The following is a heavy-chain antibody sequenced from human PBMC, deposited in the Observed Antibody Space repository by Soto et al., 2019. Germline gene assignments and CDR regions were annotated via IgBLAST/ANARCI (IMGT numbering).Heavy chain of an antibody. Sequence: GESLKISCAASGFTFSSYAMSWVRQAPGKGLEWVSAISGSGGSTYYADSVKGRFTISRDNSKNTLYLQMNSLRAEDTAVYYCAKNPYDFWSGYLSYSLVLVPDYWGQGTLVTVSS. CDR1: GFTFSSYA. CDR3: AKNPYDFWSGYLSYSLVLVPDY. V-gene: IGHV3-23*01. CDR2: ISGSGGST. J-gene: IGHJ4*02. D-gene: IGHD3-3*01.